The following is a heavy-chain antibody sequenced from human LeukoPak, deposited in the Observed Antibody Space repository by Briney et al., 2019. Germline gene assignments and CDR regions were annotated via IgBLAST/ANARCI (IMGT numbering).Heavy chain of an antibody. CDR2: ISAYNGNT. D-gene: IGHD2-2*01. CDR3: ARDPQRYRSSTSCYAGDYYYYGMDV. Sequence: ASVKVSCKASGGTFSSYAISWVRQAPGQGLEWMGWISAYNGNTNYAQKLQGRVTMTTDTSTSTAYMELRSLRSDDTAVYYCARDPQRYRSSTSCYAGDYYYYGMDVWGQGTTVTVSS. CDR1: GGTFSSYA. J-gene: IGHJ6*02. V-gene: IGHV1-18*01.